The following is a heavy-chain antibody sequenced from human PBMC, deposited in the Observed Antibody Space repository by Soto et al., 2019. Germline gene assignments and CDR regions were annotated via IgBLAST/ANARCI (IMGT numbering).Heavy chain of an antibody. CDR2: IYYSGST. V-gene: IGHV4-30-4*01. CDR1: GGSINSGDYY. CDR3: ARGKILAAQPYGMDV. D-gene: IGHD2-8*02. Sequence: PSETLSLTCTVSGGSINSGDYYWSWIRQPPGKGLEWIGYIYYSGSTYYNPSLKSRVTISVDTSKNQFSLKLSSVTAADTAVYYCARGKILAAQPYGMDVWGQGTTVTVSS. J-gene: IGHJ6*02.